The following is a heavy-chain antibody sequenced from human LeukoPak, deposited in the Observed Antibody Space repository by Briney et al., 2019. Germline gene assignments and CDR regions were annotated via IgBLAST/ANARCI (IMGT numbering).Heavy chain of an antibody. CDR3: ASPPHYYDSSGYFGY. CDR1: GFTFSSYW. V-gene: IGHV3-7*01. Sequence: GGSLRLSCVASGFTFSSYWMSWVRQAPGKGLEWVANIKQDGSEKYYVDSVKGRFTISRDNAKNSLYLQMNSLRAEDTAVYYCASPPHYYDSSGYFGYWGQGTLVTVSS. D-gene: IGHD3-22*01. CDR2: IKQDGSEK. J-gene: IGHJ4*02.